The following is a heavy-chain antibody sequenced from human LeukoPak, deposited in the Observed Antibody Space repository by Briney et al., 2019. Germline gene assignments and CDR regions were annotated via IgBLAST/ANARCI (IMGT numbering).Heavy chain of an antibody. CDR1: GYTFTGYY. J-gene: IGHJ5*02. CDR3: ARGPDGYNFYNWFDP. CDR2: INPNSGGT. V-gene: IGHV1-2*02. D-gene: IGHD5-24*01. Sequence: ASVKVSCKASGYTFTGYYMHWVRQAPGQGLAWMGWINPNSGGTNYAQKFQGRVTMTRDTSISTVYMELSRLRSDDTAVYYCARGPDGYNFYNWFDPWGQGTLVTVSS.